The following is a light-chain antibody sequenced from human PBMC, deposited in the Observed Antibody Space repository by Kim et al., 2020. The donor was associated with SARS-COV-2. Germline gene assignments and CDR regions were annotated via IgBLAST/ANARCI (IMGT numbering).Light chain of an antibody. CDR1: SSDVGAYDF. CDR2: DVS. J-gene: IGLJ1*01. CDR3: SSYTNTSPPYV. Sequence: QSALTQPASVSGSPGQSITISCTGTSSDVGAYDFVSWYQQHPGKAPKLVIYDVSDRPSGVSNRFSGSKSGNTASLTISGLQANDEADYYCSSYTNTSPPYVFGTGTKVTVL. V-gene: IGLV2-14*03.